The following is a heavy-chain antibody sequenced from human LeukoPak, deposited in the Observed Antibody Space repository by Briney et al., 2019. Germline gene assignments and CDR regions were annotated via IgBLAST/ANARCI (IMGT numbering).Heavy chain of an antibody. J-gene: IGHJ6*04. D-gene: IGHD3-10*02. V-gene: IGHV3-21*01. CDR1: GFTFSSYT. CDR3: AELGITMIGGV. Sequence: GGSLRLSCAASGFTFSSYTMNWVRQAPGKGLEWVSSISSGSSFIYYADSVKGRFTISRDNAKNSLYLQMNSLRAEDTAVYYCAELGITMIGGVWGKGTTVTISS. CDR2: ISSGSSFI.